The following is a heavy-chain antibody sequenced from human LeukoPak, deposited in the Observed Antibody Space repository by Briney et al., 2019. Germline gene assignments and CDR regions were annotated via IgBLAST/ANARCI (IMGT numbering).Heavy chain of an antibody. CDR1: GFNFDTFE. V-gene: IGHV3-23*01. CDR3: AKGQVRLDY. D-gene: IGHD4/OR15-4a*01. J-gene: IGHJ4*02. CDR2: ISGSGGST. Sequence: GGSLRLSCAASGFNFDTFEMNWVRQAPGKGLEWVSAISGSGGSTYYADSVKGRFTISRDNSKNTLYLQMNSLRAEDTAVYYCAKGQVRLDYWGQGTLVTVSS.